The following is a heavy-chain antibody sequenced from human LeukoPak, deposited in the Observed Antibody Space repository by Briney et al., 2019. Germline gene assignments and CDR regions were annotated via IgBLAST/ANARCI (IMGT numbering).Heavy chain of an antibody. CDR1: GSTFSNYG. CDR2: ISAYNGDT. V-gene: IGHV1-18*01. CDR3: ARGRYSSSWYVGY. J-gene: IGHJ4*02. Sequence: GASVKVSCKASGSTFSNYGISWVRQAPGQGLEWMGWISAYNGDTKYAQKLQGRVTMTTDTSTSTAYMELRGLRSDDTAVYYCARGRYSSSWYVGYWGQGTLVTVSS. D-gene: IGHD6-13*01.